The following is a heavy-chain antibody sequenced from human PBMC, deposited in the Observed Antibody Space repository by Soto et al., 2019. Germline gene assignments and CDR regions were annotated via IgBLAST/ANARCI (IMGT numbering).Heavy chain of an antibody. D-gene: IGHD3-22*01. CDR1: GYTFTSYD. Sequence: ASVKVSCKASGYTFTSYDINWVRQATGQGLEWMGWMNPNSGNTNYNPSLLSRVTISVDTSKNQVSLNLTSVTAADTAVYYCASSNYDSPIPLYYWGQGTLVTVSS. CDR2: MNPNSGNT. CDR3: ASSNYDSPIPLYY. V-gene: IGHV1-8*01. J-gene: IGHJ4*02.